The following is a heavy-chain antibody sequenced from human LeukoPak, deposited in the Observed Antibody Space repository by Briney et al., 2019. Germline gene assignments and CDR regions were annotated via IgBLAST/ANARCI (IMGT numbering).Heavy chain of an antibody. D-gene: IGHD6-19*01. CDR3: ARSGMAVAATPWD. J-gene: IGHJ1*01. CDR2: INQDGSGT. Sequence: GGSLRLSCAASIFTFSDFWMTWLRQAPGRGLEGVAHINQDGSGTYSVYAVRGRFTISRDNVKNTIFLQLNILRAEDTAVYYCARSGMAVAATPWDWGQGTLVIVSS. V-gene: IGHV3-7*03. CDR1: IFTFSDFW.